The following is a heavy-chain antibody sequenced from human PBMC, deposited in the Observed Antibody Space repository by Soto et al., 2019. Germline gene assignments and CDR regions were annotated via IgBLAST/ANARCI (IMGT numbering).Heavy chain of an antibody. CDR1: GFTFSSYG. D-gene: IGHD3-22*01. CDR3: ARDRDYYDSSGYCFDY. Sequence: QVQLVESGGGVVQPGRSLRLSCAASGFTFSSYGMHWVRQAPGKGLEWVAVIWYDGSNKYYADSVKGRFTISRDNSKNTLYIQMNSLRAEDTAVYYCARDRDYYDSSGYCFDYWGQGTLVTVSS. V-gene: IGHV3-33*01. J-gene: IGHJ4*02. CDR2: IWYDGSNK.